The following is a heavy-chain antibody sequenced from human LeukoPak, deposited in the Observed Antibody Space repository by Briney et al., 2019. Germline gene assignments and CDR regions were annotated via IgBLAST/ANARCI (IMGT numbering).Heavy chain of an antibody. V-gene: IGHV3-53*01. Sequence: GGSLRLSCAASGFTVSSNYMGWVRQAPGKGLEWVSVIYSGGSTYYADSVKGRFTISRDNSKNTLYLQMNSLRAEDTAVYYCARGGPMYCDIDYWGQGTLVTVSS. CDR3: ARGGPMYCDIDY. CDR1: GFTVSSNY. J-gene: IGHJ4*02. D-gene: IGHD3-9*01. CDR2: IYSGGST.